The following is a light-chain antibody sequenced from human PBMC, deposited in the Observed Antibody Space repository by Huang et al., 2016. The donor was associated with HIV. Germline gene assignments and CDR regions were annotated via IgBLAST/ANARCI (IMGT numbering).Light chain of an antibody. V-gene: IGKV3-20*01. CDR3: QQYSSPPLT. CDR2: GAS. CDR1: QSVANTY. J-gene: IGKJ4*01. Sequence: EIVLTQSPGTLSLSPGERAPLSCRASQSVANTYLAWYQQVPGQAPRLLIYGASTRATGIPDRFSGSGSGTDFTLTITRLEPEDFAVYYCQQYSSPPLTFGGGTKVETK.